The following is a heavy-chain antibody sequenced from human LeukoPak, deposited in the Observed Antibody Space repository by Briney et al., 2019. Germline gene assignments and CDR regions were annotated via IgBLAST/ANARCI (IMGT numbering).Heavy chain of an antibody. CDR2: ISYDGSNK. CDR1: GFTFSSYG. D-gene: IGHD6-13*01. V-gene: IGHV3-30*18. CDR3: AKDAYSSDY. J-gene: IGHJ4*02. Sequence: PGGSLRLSCAASGFTFSSYGMHWVRQAPGKGLEWVAVISYDGSNKYYADSVKGRFTISRDNSKNTLYLQMNSLRAEDTAVYYCAKDAYSSDYWGQGTLVTVSS.